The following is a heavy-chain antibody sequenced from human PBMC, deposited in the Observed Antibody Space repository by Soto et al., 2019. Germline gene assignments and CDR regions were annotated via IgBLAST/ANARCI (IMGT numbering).Heavy chain of an antibody. CDR3: AHFSDLEWFDP. CDR1: GGSISRYF. J-gene: IGHJ5*02. Sequence: SETLSLTCTVSGGSISRYFWSWIRQSPGKGLEWTGYIFYTGSTTYNPSLKSRVTISIDTSKNQFSLKLSSLTAADTAVYYCAHFSDLEWFDPWGQGTLVTVSS. D-gene: IGHD2-21*01. V-gene: IGHV4-59*01. CDR2: IFYTGST.